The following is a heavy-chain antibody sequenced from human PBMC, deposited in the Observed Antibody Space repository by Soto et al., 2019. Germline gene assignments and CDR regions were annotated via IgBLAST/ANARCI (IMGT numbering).Heavy chain of an antibody. CDR1: GGSISSGGYS. V-gene: IGHV4-30-2*01. J-gene: IGHJ4*02. Sequence: SETLSLTCAVSGGSISSGGYSWSWIRQPPGKGLEWIGYIYHSGSTYYNTSLKSRVTISVDRSKNQFSLKLSSVTAADMAVYYCARAPDYGDYDYWGQGTLVTVSS. CDR3: ARAPDYGDYDY. D-gene: IGHD4-17*01. CDR2: IYHSGST.